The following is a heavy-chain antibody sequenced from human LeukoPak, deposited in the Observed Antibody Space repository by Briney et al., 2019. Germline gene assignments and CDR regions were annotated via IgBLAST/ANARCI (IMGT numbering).Heavy chain of an antibody. Sequence: GGSLRLSCAASGFTFSSYSMNWVRQAPGKGLEWVSSISSSSSYIYYADSVKGRFTISRDNAKNSPYLQMNSLRAEDTAVYYCARTPIMYSGSYYYYYGMDVWGQGTTVTVSS. CDR1: GFTFSSYS. CDR3: ARTPIMYSGSYYYYYGMDV. J-gene: IGHJ6*02. CDR2: ISSSSSYI. V-gene: IGHV3-21*01. D-gene: IGHD1-26*01.